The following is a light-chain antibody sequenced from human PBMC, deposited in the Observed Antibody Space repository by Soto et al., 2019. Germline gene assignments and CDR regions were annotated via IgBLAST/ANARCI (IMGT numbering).Light chain of an antibody. CDR1: QNIRSS. V-gene: IGKV3-15*01. CDR3: QQYDIWPPYT. Sequence: EVVMTQSPASLSASPGERDTLSCRASQNIRSSLAWYQQRPGQAPRLLIYDASTRATGIPPRFSGGGSGTEFTVTISSLQSEDFAIYYCQQYDIWPPYTFGQGTKVDIK. CDR2: DAS. J-gene: IGKJ2*01.